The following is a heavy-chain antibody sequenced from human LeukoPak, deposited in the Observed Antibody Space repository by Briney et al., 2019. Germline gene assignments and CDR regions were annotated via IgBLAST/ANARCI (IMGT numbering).Heavy chain of an antibody. CDR2: INHSGST. Sequence: SETLSLTCAVYGGSFSGYYWSWIRQPPGKGLEWIGEINHSGSTNYNPSLKSRVTISVDTSKNQFSLKLSSVTAADTAVYYCARVKATTPTAFDIWGQGTMVTVSS. J-gene: IGHJ3*02. D-gene: IGHD4-11*01. CDR3: ARVKATTPTAFDI. CDR1: GGSFSGYY. V-gene: IGHV4-34*01.